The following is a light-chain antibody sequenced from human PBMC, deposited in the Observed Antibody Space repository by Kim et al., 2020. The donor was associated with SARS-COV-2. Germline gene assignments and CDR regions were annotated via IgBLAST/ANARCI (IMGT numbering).Light chain of an antibody. CDR2: RDT. J-gene: IGLJ2*01. V-gene: IGLV3-1*01. Sequence: SYELTQPPSFSVFPGQKASMTCSGHKLGDKYSSWYQQRPGQSPVMVIYRDTKRPSGIPERFSGSNSGNTATLTISGTQAMDEADYYCQAWDSSILFGGGTQLTVL. CDR3: QAWDSSIL. CDR1: KLGDKY.